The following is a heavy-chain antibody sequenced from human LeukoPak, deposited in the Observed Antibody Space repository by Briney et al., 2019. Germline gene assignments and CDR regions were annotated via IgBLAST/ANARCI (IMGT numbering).Heavy chain of an antibody. V-gene: IGHV3-7*03. CDR1: GFTFSNYW. CDR2: TKPDGSEK. J-gene: IGHJ4*02. Sequence: GGSLRLSCAASGFTFSNYWMNWVRQAPGKGLEWVASTKPDGSEKYYVDSVKGRFTLSRDNAKKSLYLQMNSLRAEDTAVYYCAGSLGYCTSNVCYLKYWGQGTLVTVSS. CDR3: AGSLGYCTSNVCYLKY. D-gene: IGHD2-8*01.